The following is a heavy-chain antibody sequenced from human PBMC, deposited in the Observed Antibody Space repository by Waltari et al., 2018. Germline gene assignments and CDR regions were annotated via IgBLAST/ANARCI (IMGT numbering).Heavy chain of an antibody. V-gene: IGHV4-34*01. J-gene: IGHJ4*02. CDR2: INHSGST. Sequence: QVQLQQWGAGLLKPSETLSLTCAVYGGSFSGYYWSWIRQPPGKGLEWIGEINHSGSTNYNPSLKSRVTISVDTSKNQFSLKLSSVTAADTAVYYCARGRIAAAGTDYWGQGTLVTVSS. CDR3: ARGRIAAAGTDY. D-gene: IGHD6-13*01. CDR1: GGSFSGYY.